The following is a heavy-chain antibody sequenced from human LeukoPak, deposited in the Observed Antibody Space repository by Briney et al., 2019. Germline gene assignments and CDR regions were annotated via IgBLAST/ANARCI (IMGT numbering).Heavy chain of an antibody. CDR1: GGSISSYY. Sequence: SETLSLICTVSGGSISSYYWSWIRQPAGKGLEWIGRIYTSGSTNYNPSLKSRVTMSVDTSKNQSSLKLSSVTAADTAVYYCATEVTVDIVATPVFDYWGQGTLVTVSS. J-gene: IGHJ4*02. V-gene: IGHV4-4*07. D-gene: IGHD5-12*01. CDR2: IYTSGST. CDR3: ATEVTVDIVATPVFDY.